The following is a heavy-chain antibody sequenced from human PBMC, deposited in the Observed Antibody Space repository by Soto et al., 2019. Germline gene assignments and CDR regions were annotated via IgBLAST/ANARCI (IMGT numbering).Heavy chain of an antibody. Sequence: GGSLRLSCAASGFTFSSYGMHWARQAPGKGLEWVAVIAYDGSNKYYADSVKGRFTISRDNSKNALYLQMNSLRAEDTAVYYCAKDTADYGDYTLVYWGQGTLVTVSS. CDR1: GFTFSSYG. D-gene: IGHD4-17*01. V-gene: IGHV3-30*18. J-gene: IGHJ4*02. CDR3: AKDTADYGDYTLVY. CDR2: IAYDGSNK.